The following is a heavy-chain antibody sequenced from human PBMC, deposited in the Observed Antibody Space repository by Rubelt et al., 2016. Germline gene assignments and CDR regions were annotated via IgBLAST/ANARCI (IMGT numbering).Heavy chain of an antibody. D-gene: IGHD1-26*01. V-gene: IGHV4-59*01. J-gene: IGHJ3*02. CDR3: ARALLGAQDVFDM. Sequence: QVQLQESGPGLVKPSETLSLTCTVSGGSISSYYWSWIRQPPRKGLEWIGYIYYSGTTNYNPSLKSRVTISLDTSKNQFSLKLRSLTAAETSVDYCARALLGAQDVFDMWGQGTMVTVSS. CDR1: GGSISSYY. CDR2: IYYSGTT.